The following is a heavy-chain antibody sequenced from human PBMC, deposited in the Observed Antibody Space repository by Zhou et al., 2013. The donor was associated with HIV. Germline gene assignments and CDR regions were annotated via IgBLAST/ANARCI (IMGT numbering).Heavy chain of an antibody. Sequence: QIQVVQSGAEVKKPGSSVKVSCEASGGSFSSYIVSWVRQAPGQGLEWLGGIIPIFGTTHYAQKFQDRVIITTDYIMNIVHMEVSSLRPDDSAVYFCATHPRGYSSDWHQNQEAFDVWGQGTMVTVSS. CDR2: IIPIFGTT. CDR3: ATHPRGYSSDWHQNQEAFDV. J-gene: IGHJ3*01. V-gene: IGHV1-69*05. D-gene: IGHD6-19*01. CDR1: GGSFSSYI.